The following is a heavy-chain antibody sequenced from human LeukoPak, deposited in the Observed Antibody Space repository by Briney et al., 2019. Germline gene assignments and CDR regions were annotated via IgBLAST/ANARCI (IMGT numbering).Heavy chain of an antibody. D-gene: IGHD2-15*01. CDR1: GGSISSGSYY. Sequence: SQTLSLTCTVSGGSISSGSYYWSWIRQPAGKGLEWFGRIYTSESTNYNPSIKSRVTISVDTSKNQLSLKLSSVTAADTAVYYCARDGSPVAGFDYWGQGTLVTVSS. V-gene: IGHV4-61*02. CDR2: IYTSEST. J-gene: IGHJ4*02. CDR3: ARDGSPVAGFDY.